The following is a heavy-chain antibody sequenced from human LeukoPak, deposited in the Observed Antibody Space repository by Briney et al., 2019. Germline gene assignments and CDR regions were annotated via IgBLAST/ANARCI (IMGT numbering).Heavy chain of an antibody. D-gene: IGHD6-13*01. CDR2: IYTSGST. Sequence: SETLSLTCTVSGGSISSGSYYWSWIRQPAGKGLEWIGRIYTSGSTNYNPSLKSRVTISVDTSKNQFSLKLSSVTAADTAVYYCAREYLAAPDYWGQGTLVTVSS. CDR1: GGSISSGSYY. V-gene: IGHV4-61*02. J-gene: IGHJ4*02. CDR3: AREYLAAPDY.